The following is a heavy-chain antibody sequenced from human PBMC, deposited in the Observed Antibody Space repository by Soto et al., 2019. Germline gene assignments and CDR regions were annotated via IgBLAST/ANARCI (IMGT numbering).Heavy chain of an antibody. J-gene: IGHJ4*02. D-gene: IGHD3-22*01. V-gene: IGHV3-15*07. CDR2: IKGKTDGGTT. CDR1: GFTFSNAW. CDR3: TTDLYQTYYYDSSGSDY. Sequence: GGSLRLSCAASGFTFSNAWMNWVRQAPGKGLEWVGRIKGKTDGGTTDYAAPVKGRFTISRDDSKNTLYLQMNSLKTEDTAVYYCTTDLYQTYYYDSSGSDYWGQGTLVTVSS.